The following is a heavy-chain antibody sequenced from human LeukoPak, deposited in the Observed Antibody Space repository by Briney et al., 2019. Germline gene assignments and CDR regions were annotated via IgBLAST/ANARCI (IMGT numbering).Heavy chain of an antibody. J-gene: IGHJ5*01. CDR1: GFTFGALT. D-gene: IGHD4-17*01. CDR3: AKDMNYGDGRWEFDS. CDR2: ILADADASKP. Sequence: GGSLRLSCAASGFTFGALTMAWVRQTPGKGLEWLSRILADADASKPYYADSVKGRFTISRDNSKKTLYLEMNNLRADDTAVYFCAKDMNYGDGRWEFDSGAREPWSPS. V-gene: IGHV3-23*01.